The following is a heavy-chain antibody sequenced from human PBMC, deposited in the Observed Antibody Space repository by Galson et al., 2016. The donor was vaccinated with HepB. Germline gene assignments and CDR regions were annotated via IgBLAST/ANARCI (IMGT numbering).Heavy chain of an antibody. D-gene: IGHD2-2*01. J-gene: IGHJ6*03. V-gene: IGHV5-51*01. CDR1: GYIFPIYW. CDR2: IPPGDSDA. CDR3: ARFYPPQGYCTGTNCYAYYYMDV. Sequence: QSGAEVTKPGESLKISCKTSGYIFPIYWIGWVRQMPGKGLEWVGIIPPGDSDARYSPSFEGRVTVSADKSITTAYLQWSSLRASDTAMYYCARFYPPQGYCTGTNCYAYYYMDVWGKGTTVTVSS.